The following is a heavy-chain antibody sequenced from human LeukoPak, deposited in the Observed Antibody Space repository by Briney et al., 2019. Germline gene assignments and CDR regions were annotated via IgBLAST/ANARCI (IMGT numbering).Heavy chain of an antibody. V-gene: IGHV3-9*01. D-gene: IGHD3-3*01. Sequence: GGSLRLSCAASGFTFDDYAMHWVRQAPGKGLEWVSGISWNSGSIGYADSVKGRFTISRDNAKNSLYLQMNSLRAEDTALYYCAKDMWSEAPYYYYGMDVWGQGTTVTVSS. CDR1: GFTFDDYA. J-gene: IGHJ6*02. CDR3: AKDMWSEAPYYYYGMDV. CDR2: ISWNSGSI.